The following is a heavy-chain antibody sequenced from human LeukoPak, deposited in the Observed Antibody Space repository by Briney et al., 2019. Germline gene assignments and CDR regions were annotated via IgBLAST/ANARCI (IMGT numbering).Heavy chain of an antibody. CDR1: GFTFSSYG. CDR3: ARDGDYYDSSGYYVF. CDR2: IWYDGSNK. Sequence: GGSLRLSCAASGFTFSSYGMHWVRQAPGKGLEWVAVIWYDGSNKYYADSVKGQFTIPRDNSKNTLYLQMNSLRAEDTAVYYCARDGDYYDSSGYYVFWGQGTLVTVSS. V-gene: IGHV3-33*01. J-gene: IGHJ4*02. D-gene: IGHD3-22*01.